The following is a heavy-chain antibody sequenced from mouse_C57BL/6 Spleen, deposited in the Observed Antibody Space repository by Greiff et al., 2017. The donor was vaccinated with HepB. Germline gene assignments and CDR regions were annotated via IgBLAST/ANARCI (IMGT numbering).Heavy chain of an antibody. CDR2: IYPGDGDT. CDR1: GYAFSSSW. CDR3: ARGDGYSPMDY. J-gene: IGHJ4*01. Sequence: QVQLQQSGPELVKPGASVKISCKASGYAFSSSWMNWVKQRPGKGLEWIGRIYPGDGDTNYNGKFKGKATLTADKSSSTAYMQLSSLTSEDSAVYFCARGDGYSPMDYWGQGTSVTVSS. D-gene: IGHD2-3*01. V-gene: IGHV1-82*01.